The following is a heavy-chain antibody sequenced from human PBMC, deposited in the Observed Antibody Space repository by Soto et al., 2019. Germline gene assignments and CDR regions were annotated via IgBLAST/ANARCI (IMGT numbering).Heavy chain of an antibody. Sequence: SETLSLTCTVSGGSINSYYLSWIRQPPEKGLEWIGYIYYSGRTNYNPSLWSRVTISVDMSKNQFSLKLSSVTAADTAVYYCARVGIRDFYDTSGRYYFDYWGQGTLVTVSS. CDR1: GGSINSYY. CDR2: IYYSGRT. J-gene: IGHJ4*02. V-gene: IGHV4-59*01. D-gene: IGHD3-22*01. CDR3: ARVGIRDFYDTSGRYYFDY.